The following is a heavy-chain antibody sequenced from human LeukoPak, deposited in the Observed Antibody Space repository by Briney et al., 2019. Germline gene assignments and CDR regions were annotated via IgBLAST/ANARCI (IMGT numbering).Heavy chain of an antibody. CDR3: ASSHDSSGND. D-gene: IGHD3-22*01. J-gene: IGHJ4*02. V-gene: IGHV3-7*01. Sequence: PSETLSLTCTVSGGSISSSSYYWGWIRQPPGKGLEWVANIKYDGTHKFYADSVKGRFTISRDNAKNSLFLEMNSLTADDTAAHFCASSHDSSGNDWGQGTLVTVSS. CDR2: IKYDGTHK. CDR1: GGSISSSSYY.